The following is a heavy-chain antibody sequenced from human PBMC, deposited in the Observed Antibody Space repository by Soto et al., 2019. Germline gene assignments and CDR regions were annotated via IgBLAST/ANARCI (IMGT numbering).Heavy chain of an antibody. V-gene: IGHV3-11*06. J-gene: IGHJ5*02. CDR3: AREAGTYCGGDCNTYNWFDP. CDR1: GFTFSDYY. D-gene: IGHD2-21*02. CDR2: ISGSGGDT. Sequence: QVQLVESGGGLVEPGGSLRLSCAASGFTFSDYYMSWIRQAPGKEPEWLSYISGSGGDTNYEDSVKGRFTISRDNAKRSLYLEMNGLRAEDTAVYYCAREAGTYCGGDCNTYNWFDPWGQGTLVTVSS.